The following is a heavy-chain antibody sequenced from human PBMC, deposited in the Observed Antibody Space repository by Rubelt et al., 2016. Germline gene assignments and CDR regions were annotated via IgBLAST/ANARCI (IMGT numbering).Heavy chain of an antibody. V-gene: IGHV4-59*01. D-gene: IGHD1-26*01. J-gene: IGHJ3*02. CDR3: ARSGSYSVFSFDI. CDR2: IYYSGGS. CDR1: GGSISSYY. Sequence: GPGLVKPSETLSLTCTVSGGSISSYYWSWIRQHPGKGLEWIGNIYYSGGSNYKPSLKSRVTIAVDTSKNQFSLNLRSVTAADTAVYYCARSGSYSVFSFDIWGQGTMVTVSS.